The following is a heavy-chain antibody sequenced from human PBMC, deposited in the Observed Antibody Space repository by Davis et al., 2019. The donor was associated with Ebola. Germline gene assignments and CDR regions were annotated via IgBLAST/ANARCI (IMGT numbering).Heavy chain of an antibody. CDR2: IYYSGST. Sequence: MPSETLSLTCTVSGGSISSSSYYWGWIRQPPGKGLEWIGGIYYSGSTYYNPSLKSRFTISVDTSTNQFSLKLSSVTAADTAVYYCVRSVTMIRGVIPWFDPWGQGTLVAVSS. CDR3: VRSVTMIRGVIPWFDP. V-gene: IGHV4-39*01. D-gene: IGHD3-10*01. J-gene: IGHJ5*01. CDR1: GGSISSSSYY.